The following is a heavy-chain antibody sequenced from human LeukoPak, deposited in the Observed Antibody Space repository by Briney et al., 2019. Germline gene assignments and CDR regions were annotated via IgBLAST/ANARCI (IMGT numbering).Heavy chain of an antibody. CDR1: GFTFSSYG. D-gene: IGHD6-13*01. J-gene: IGHJ4*02. V-gene: IGHV3-30*03. Sequence: GGSLRLSCAASGFTFSSYGMHWVRQAPGKGLEWVAVISYDGSNKYYADSVKGRFTISRDNSKNTLYLQMNSLRAEDTAVYYCATRFWGASHSSSWTLVFDYWGQGTLVTVSS. CDR3: ATRFWGASHSSSWTLVFDY. CDR2: ISYDGSNK.